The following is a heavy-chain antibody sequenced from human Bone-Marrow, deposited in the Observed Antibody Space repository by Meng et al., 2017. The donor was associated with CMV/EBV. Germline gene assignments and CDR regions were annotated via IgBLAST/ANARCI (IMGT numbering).Heavy chain of an antibody. V-gene: IGHV3-33*06. CDR3: AKDLGLLLRVFDY. CDR2: IWYDGSNK. CDR1: GFTFSSYG. J-gene: IGHJ4*02. D-gene: IGHD3-16*01. Sequence: GESLKISCAASGFTFSSYGMHWVRQAPGKGLEWVAVIWYDGSNKYYADSVKGRFTISRDNSKNTLYLQMNSLRAEDTAVYYCAKDLGLLLRVFDYWGQGTLVTFSS.